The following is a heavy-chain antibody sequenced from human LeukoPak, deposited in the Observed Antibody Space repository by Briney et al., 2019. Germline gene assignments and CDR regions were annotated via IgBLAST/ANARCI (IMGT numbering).Heavy chain of an antibody. CDR3: ARQSIAARRAFDI. CDR1: GGSISSYY. Sequence: ASETLSLTCSVSGGSISSYYWSWIRQPPGKGLEYIGYSYYSGSTDYNPSLKSRVTISVDTSNQFSLMLTSATAADTAVYYCARQSIAARRAFDIWGQGTMVTVSS. V-gene: IGHV4-59*08. D-gene: IGHD6-6*01. J-gene: IGHJ3*02. CDR2: SYYSGST.